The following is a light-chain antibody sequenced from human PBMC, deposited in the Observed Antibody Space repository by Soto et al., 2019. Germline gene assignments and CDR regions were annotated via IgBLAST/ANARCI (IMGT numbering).Light chain of an antibody. Sequence: QSALTQPASVPGSPGQSIAISCTGTSSDIGSYNYVSWYQQHPGKAPKLMIHEVSNRPSGVSDRFSGSKSGNTASLTISGLQADDEADYYCSSHTTYSTRVFGTGTKLTVL. CDR3: SSHTTYSTRV. V-gene: IGLV2-14*01. J-gene: IGLJ1*01. CDR1: SSDIGSYNY. CDR2: EVS.